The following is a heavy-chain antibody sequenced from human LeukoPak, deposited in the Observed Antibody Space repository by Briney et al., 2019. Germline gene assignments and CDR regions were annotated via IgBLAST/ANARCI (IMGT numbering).Heavy chain of an antibody. D-gene: IGHD3-16*01. Sequence: ASVKVSCKASGYTFTGYYMHWVRQAPGQGLEWMGWINPNSGGTNYAQKFQGRVTITRNTSISTAYMELSSLRSEDTAVYYCARGNVENWFDPWGQGTLVTVSS. CDR1: GYTFTGYY. CDR3: ARGNVENWFDP. J-gene: IGHJ5*02. V-gene: IGHV1-2*02. CDR2: INPNSGGT.